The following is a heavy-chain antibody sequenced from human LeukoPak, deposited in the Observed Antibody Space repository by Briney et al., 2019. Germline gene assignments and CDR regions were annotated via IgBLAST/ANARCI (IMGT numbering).Heavy chain of an antibody. CDR2: INHSGST. J-gene: IGHJ3*02. CDR3: ARAPYGENAFDI. D-gene: IGHD4-17*01. CDR1: GGSFSGYY. Sequence: SETLSLTCAVYGGSFSGYYWSWIRQPPGKGLEWIGEINHSGSTNYNPSLKSRVTISVDTSKNQSSLKLSSVTAADTAVYYCARAPYGENAFDIWGQGTMVTVSS. V-gene: IGHV4-34*01.